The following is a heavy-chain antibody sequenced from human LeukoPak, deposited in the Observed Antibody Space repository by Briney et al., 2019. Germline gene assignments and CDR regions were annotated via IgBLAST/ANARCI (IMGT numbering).Heavy chain of an antibody. CDR3: ARDSRIAAADPGAYYYYGMDV. V-gene: IGHV4-31*03. J-gene: IGHJ6*04. CDR1: TGSISRGGYY. Sequence: SQTRSLTCTVSTGSISRGGYYWNWLREHPVRGLDGFAHIYDSESIYCNPSLKSRVPISVATSKNQFSLKLSSVTAADTAVYYWARDSRIAAADPGAYYYYGMDVWGKGTTVTVSS. CDR2: IYDSESI. D-gene: IGHD6-13*01.